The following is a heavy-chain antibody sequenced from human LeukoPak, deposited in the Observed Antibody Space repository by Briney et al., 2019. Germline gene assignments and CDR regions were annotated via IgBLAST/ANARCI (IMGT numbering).Heavy chain of an antibody. D-gene: IGHD3-16*02. CDR1: GFTFSSSA. CDR2: ITVGGGDT. Sequence: GGSLRLSCATSGFTFSSSAMTWVRQAPGKGLEWVSTITVGGGDTNYADSVKGRFTISRDNAKNSLYLQMNSLRAEDTAVYYCARGAFTFGGVIVSDFDYWGQGTLVTVSS. J-gene: IGHJ4*02. CDR3: ARGAFTFGGVIVSDFDY. V-gene: IGHV3-23*01.